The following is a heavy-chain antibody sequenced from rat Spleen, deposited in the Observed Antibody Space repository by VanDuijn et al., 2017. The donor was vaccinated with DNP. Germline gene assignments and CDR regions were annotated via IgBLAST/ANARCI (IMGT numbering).Heavy chain of an antibody. CDR3: TTTLGMLRPY. D-gene: IGHD1-7*01. CDR2: INTSGGST. CDR1: GFTFSNYG. V-gene: IGHV5-27*01. J-gene: IGHJ2*01. Sequence: EVQLVESGGGLVQPGRSLKLSCAGSGFTFSNYGIAWVRQAPKKGLEWVATINTSGGSTYYRDSVKGRFTISRDNAKCTLYLQMDSLRSEDTATYYCTTTLGMLRPYWGQGVMVTVSS.